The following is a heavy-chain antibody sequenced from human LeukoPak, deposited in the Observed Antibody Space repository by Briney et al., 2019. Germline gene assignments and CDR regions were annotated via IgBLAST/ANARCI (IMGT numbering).Heavy chain of an antibody. D-gene: IGHD6-13*01. Sequence: GGSLRLSCAASGFTFSSYSMNWVRQAPGKGLEWVSYISSSSSTIYYAYSVKGRFTISRDNAKNSLYLQMNSLRAEDTAVYYCARAGYSSSWYGGDYWGQGTLVTVSS. J-gene: IGHJ4*02. CDR1: GFTFSSYS. CDR3: ARAGYSSSWYGGDY. CDR2: ISSSSSTI. V-gene: IGHV3-48*04.